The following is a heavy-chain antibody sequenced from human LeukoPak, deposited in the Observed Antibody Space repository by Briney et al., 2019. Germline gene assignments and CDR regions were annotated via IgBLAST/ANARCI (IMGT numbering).Heavy chain of an antibody. CDR1: GFTFSSYW. Sequence: GGSLRLSCAASGFTFSSYWMHWVRQAPGKGLVWVSRINRDGSVTSYADSVKGRLTISRDNSKNTLYLQMNSLRAEDTAVYYCAKAEGYCSGTWCFRWFDWWGQGTLVTVSS. D-gene: IGHD2-15*01. V-gene: IGHV3-74*01. CDR3: AKAEGYCSGTWCFRWFDW. J-gene: IGHJ4*02. CDR2: INRDGSVT.